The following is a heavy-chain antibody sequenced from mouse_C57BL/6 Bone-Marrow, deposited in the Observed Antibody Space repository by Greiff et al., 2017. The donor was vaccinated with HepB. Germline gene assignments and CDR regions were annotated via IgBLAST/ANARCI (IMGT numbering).Heavy chain of an antibody. CDR2: IWWDDDK. Sequence: QVQLKESGPGILQPSQTLSLTCSFSGFSLSTFGMGVGWIRQPSGKGLEWLAHIWWDDDKYYNPALKSRLTISKDTSNNQVFLKIANVDTADTATYYCARRRFITTVVAPFDYWGQGTTLTVSS. CDR3: ARRRFITTVVAPFDY. CDR1: GFSLSTFGMG. D-gene: IGHD1-1*01. V-gene: IGHV8-8*01. J-gene: IGHJ2*01.